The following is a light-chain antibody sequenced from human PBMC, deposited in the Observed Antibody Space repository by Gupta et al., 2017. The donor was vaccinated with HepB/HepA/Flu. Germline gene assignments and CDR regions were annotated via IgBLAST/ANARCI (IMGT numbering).Light chain of an antibody. J-gene: IGLJ1*01. CDR3: SSYTSSSTKV. CDR1: SSDVGGYNY. V-gene: IGLV2-14*03. CDR2: DVS. Sequence: QSALPQPASVSGSPGQSIPISCTETSSDVGGYNYVSWYQQHPGKAPKLMIYDVSNRPSGVSNRFSGSKSGNTASLTISGLQAEDEADYYCSSYTSSSTKVFGTGTKVTVL.